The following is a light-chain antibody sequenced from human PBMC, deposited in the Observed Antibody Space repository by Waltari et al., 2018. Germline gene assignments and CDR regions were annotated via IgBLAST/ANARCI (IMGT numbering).Light chain of an antibody. V-gene: IGLV1-44*01. CDR1: SSNIGADS. CDR2: RND. Sequence: QSVLPPPPSASGTPGQRVLISCSGSSSNIGADSVDWYQQFQGKAPKLLIYRNDHRPSGVPDRFSGSKSGTSASLALSGLQSEDEADYYCAAWDKILSAYVFGTGTKVTVL. J-gene: IGLJ1*01. CDR3: AAWDKILSAYV.